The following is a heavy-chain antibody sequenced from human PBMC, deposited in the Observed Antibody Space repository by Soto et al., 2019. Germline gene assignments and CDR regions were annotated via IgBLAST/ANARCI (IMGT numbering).Heavy chain of an antibody. J-gene: IGHJ6*02. D-gene: IGHD2-15*01. CDR3: TPSVGGLYGMDV. CDR1: GFTFNSYA. Sequence: PGGSLRLSCAASGFTFNSYAMSWVRQAPGKGLEWVSSITATAGSAYYADSVKGRFTISRDNSKNTLSLQMDSLRAEDTAVYYCTPSVGGLYGMDVWGQGTTVTVSS. V-gene: IGHV3-23*01. CDR2: ITATAGSA.